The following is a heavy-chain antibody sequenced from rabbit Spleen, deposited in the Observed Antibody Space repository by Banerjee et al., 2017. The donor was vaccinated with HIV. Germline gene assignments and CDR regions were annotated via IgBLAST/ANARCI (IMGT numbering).Heavy chain of an antibody. D-gene: IGHD6-1*01. CDR1: GFDLSSGYW. Sequence: QEQLEESGGGLVKPGGALTLTCTVSGFDLSSGYWICWVRQAPGKGLEWIGCIYTGDGVTYYASWAKGRFTISKTSSTTVDLKVTSLTAADTATYFCARSGYARFGYKDLWGQGTLVTVS. CDR3: ARSGYARFGYKDL. CDR2: IYTGDGVT. J-gene: IGHJ3*01. V-gene: IGHV1S45*01.